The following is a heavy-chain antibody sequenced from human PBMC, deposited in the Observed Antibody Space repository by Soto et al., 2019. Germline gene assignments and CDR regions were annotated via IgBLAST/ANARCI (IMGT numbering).Heavy chain of an antibody. J-gene: IGHJ5*01. Sequence: QVQLVQSGAELKKPGASVKVSCKTSGYTFITYEITWVRQATGQGLEWMGWMNPRSGNTGYAQKFQGRVAMTRNTSINTAYLELTDLTSGDTAVYYCARGDSFTSSWYWFDSWGQGTLVTVSS. D-gene: IGHD6-13*01. CDR3: ARGDSFTSSWYWFDS. CDR2: MNPRSGNT. V-gene: IGHV1-8*01. CDR1: GYTFITYE.